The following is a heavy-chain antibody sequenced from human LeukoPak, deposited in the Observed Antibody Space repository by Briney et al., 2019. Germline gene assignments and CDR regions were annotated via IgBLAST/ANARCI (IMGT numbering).Heavy chain of an antibody. V-gene: IGHV1-8*01. J-gene: IGHJ5*02. D-gene: IGHD3-10*01. CDR1: GYTFTSYD. CDR3: ARVVYGSGSYFNYNWFDP. CDR2: MNPNSGNT. Sequence: ASVKVSCKASGYTFTSYDINWVRQATGQGLEWMGWMNPNSGNTGYAQKFQGRVTMTRNTSISTACMELSSLRSEDTAVYYCARVVYGSGSYFNYNWFDPWGQGTLVTVSP.